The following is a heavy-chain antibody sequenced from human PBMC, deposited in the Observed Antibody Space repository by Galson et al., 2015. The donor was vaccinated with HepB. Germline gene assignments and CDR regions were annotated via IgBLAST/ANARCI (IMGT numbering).Heavy chain of an antibody. V-gene: IGHV3-21*01. CDR2: ISSSSSYI. J-gene: IGHJ1*01. CDR1: GFTFSSYS. D-gene: IGHD6-13*01. CDR3: ARAFHFSSWYQTEYFQH. Sequence: SLRLSCAASGFTFSSYSMNWVRQAPGKGLEWVSSISSSSSYIYYADSVKGRFTISRDNAKNSLYLQMNSLRAEDTAVYYCARAFHFSSWYQTEYFQHWGQGTLVTVSS.